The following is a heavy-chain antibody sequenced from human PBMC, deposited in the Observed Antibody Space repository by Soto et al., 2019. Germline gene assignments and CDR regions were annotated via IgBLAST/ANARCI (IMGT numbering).Heavy chain of an antibody. CDR1: GGSISSYY. CDR2: IYYSGST. V-gene: IGHV4-59*01. CDR3: ARDFGGRLDY. Sequence: QVQLQESGPGLVKPSETLSLTCTVSGGSISSYYWSWIRQPPGKGLEWIGYIYYSGSTNYDPSLKGRVTISVDTSKNQFSLKLSSVTAADTAVYYCARDFGGRLDYWGQGTLVTVSS. D-gene: IGHD3-10*01. J-gene: IGHJ4*02.